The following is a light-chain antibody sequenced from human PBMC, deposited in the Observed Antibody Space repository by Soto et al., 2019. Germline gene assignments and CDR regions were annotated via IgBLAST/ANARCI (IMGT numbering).Light chain of an antibody. Sequence: EIVLTQSPGTLSLSPGERATLSCRASQSVSSSYLAWYQQKPGQAPRLLIYGASSRDTGISARFSGSGSGTDFTVTISRLEPEDFAVYYCQQYGSSPRTFGQGTKVEIK. CDR1: QSVSSSY. CDR2: GAS. V-gene: IGKV3-20*01. CDR3: QQYGSSPRT. J-gene: IGKJ1*01.